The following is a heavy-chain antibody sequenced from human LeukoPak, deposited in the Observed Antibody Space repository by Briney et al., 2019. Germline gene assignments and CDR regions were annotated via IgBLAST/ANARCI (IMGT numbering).Heavy chain of an antibody. J-gene: IGHJ3*02. D-gene: IGHD3-22*01. CDR2: ISAYNGNT. Sequence: ASVKVSCKASGYTFTSYGISWVRQAPGQGLEWMGWISAYNGNTNYAQKLQGRVTMTTDTSTSTAYMELRSLRSDDTAVYYCAREIFSIVVDQIDAFDIWGQGTMVTVSS. V-gene: IGHV1-18*01. CDR1: GYTFTSYG. CDR3: AREIFSIVVDQIDAFDI.